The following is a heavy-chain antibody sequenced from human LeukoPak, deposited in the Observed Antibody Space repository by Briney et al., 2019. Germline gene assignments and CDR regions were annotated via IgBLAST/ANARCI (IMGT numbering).Heavy chain of an antibody. Sequence: PGGSLRLSCAASGFTFSSYSMNWVRQAPGKGLEWVSSISSSSSYIYYADSVKGRFTISRDNAKNSLYLQMNSLRAEDTAVYYCARGDYYGSGSKEAFDIWGQGTMVTVSS. CDR3: ARGDYYGSGSKEAFDI. J-gene: IGHJ3*02. D-gene: IGHD3-10*01. CDR1: GFTFSSYS. V-gene: IGHV3-21*01. CDR2: ISSSSSYI.